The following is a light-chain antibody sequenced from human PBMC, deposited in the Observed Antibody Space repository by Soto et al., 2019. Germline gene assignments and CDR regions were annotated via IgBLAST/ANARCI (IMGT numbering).Light chain of an antibody. CDR3: SSYTSSSPVV. J-gene: IGLJ2*01. Sequence: QSALTQPASVSGSPGQSITISCTRTSSDVGGYNYVSWYQQHPGKAPKLMIYEVSNRPSGASNRFSGSKSGNTASLTISGLQAEDEADYYCSSYTSSSPVVFGGGTKLTVL. CDR1: SSDVGGYNY. V-gene: IGLV2-14*01. CDR2: EVS.